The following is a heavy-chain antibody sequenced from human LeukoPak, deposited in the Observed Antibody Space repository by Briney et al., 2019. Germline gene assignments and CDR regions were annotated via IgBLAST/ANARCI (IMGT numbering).Heavy chain of an antibody. CDR3: ARKRLADLGYATSFGGTPFVS. D-gene: IGHD3-16*01. CDR2: ITSGGSVI. J-gene: IGHJ4*02. V-gene: IGHV3-48*03. Sequence: GGSLRLSCVASGRTFKAYHRSWVRQAAGKGLEWLSGITSGGSVIYYADSVKGRFTIARAADMNSVFLQNSGLTVDATAVYYCARKRLADLGYATSFGGTPFVSCGQGTLVIVSS. CDR1: GRTFKAYH.